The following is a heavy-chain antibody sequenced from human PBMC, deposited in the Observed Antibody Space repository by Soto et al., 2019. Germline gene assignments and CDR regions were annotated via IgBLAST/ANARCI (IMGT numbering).Heavy chain of an antibody. CDR2: IYYSGST. V-gene: IGHV4-31*03. J-gene: IGHJ4*02. CDR1: GGSISSGGSY. Sequence: QVQLQESGPGLVQPSQTLSLTFTVSGGSISSGGSYWSWIRQHPGTGLEWIGYIYYSGSTYYNPSLKSRVTRSVDTSEIQFSLKLSSVTAADTAVYYCAGDGGGYYYDSSGPFDYWGQGTLVTASS. D-gene: IGHD3-22*01. CDR3: AGDGGGYYYDSSGPFDY.